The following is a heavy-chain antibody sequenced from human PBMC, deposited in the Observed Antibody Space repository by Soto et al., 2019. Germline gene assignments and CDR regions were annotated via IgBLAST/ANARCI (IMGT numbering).Heavy chain of an antibody. Sequence: EVQLVEFGGGLVQPGGSLRLSCAASGFTFSSDSMNCVRQAPGKGLEWVSYISSSSGPIYYADSVKGRFTISRDNAKNSLYLQMNSLRAEDTAVYYCARGWLGGVASIRGDYWGQGTLVTVSS. J-gene: IGHJ4*02. CDR2: ISSSSGPI. D-gene: IGHD5-12*01. V-gene: IGHV3-48*01. CDR3: ARGWLGGVASIRGDY. CDR1: GFTFSSDS.